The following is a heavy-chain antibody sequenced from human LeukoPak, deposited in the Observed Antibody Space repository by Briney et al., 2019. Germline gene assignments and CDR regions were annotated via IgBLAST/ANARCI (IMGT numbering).Heavy chain of an antibody. D-gene: IGHD6-13*01. V-gene: IGHV3-9*03. Sequence: PGRSLRLSCAASGFTFDDYAMHWVRQAPGKGLEWVSGISWNSGSIGYADSVKGRFTISRDNAKNSLYLQMNSLRAEDMALYYCAKSYSSSWYGAFDIWGQGTMVTVPS. CDR1: GFTFDDYA. J-gene: IGHJ3*02. CDR3: AKSYSSSWYGAFDI. CDR2: ISWNSGSI.